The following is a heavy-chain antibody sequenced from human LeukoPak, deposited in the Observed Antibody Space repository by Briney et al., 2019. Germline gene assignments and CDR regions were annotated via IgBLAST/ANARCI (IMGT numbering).Heavy chain of an antibody. V-gene: IGHV4-34*01. CDR1: GGSFSGYY. Sequence: SETLSLTCAVYGGSFSGYYCSWIRQLPGKGLECIGEINHSGSTYYNPSLKSRVTISVDTSKNQFSLKLRSVTAADTAVYYCATAPRYSTSWFPRGLFDPWGQGTLVTVSS. CDR3: ATAPRYSTSWFPRGLFDP. J-gene: IGHJ5*02. D-gene: IGHD6-13*01. CDR2: INHSGST.